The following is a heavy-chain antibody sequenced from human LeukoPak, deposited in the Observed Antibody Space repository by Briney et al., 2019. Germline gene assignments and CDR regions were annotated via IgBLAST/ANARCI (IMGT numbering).Heavy chain of an antibody. J-gene: IGHJ4*02. CDR1: GDSISGYY. CDR3: ARGGSYGSR. Sequence: SETLSLTCTIYGDSISGYYWSWIRQPPGKGLEWIGNVYYSGTTNYNPSLKSRVTISVDTSKNQFSLKLTSVTAADTAVYYCARGGSYGSRWGQGTLVTVSS. V-gene: IGHV4-59*01. CDR2: VYYSGTT. D-gene: IGHD5-18*01.